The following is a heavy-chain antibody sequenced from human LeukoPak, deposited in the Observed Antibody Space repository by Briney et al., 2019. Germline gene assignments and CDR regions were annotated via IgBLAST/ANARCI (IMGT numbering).Heavy chain of an antibody. CDR3: ARDFRYSGSYHHWFDP. Sequence: PGGSLRLSCAASGFTFSAYSINWVRQAPGRGLEWVSSISSSGTYIYYADSVKGRFTISRDNAKNSLSLQMNSLRAEDTAVYYCARDFRYSGSYHHWFDPWGQGTPVTVSS. CDR1: GFTFSAYS. D-gene: IGHD1-26*01. V-gene: IGHV3-21*01. J-gene: IGHJ5*02. CDR2: ISSSGTYI.